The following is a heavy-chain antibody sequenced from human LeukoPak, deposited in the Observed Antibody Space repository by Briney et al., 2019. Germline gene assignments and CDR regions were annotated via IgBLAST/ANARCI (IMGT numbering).Heavy chain of an antibody. V-gene: IGHV4-61*01. CDR1: DLQSRGNEL. D-gene: IGHD3-16*01. CDR3: ASEGRFGNGLDL. CDR2: IYCSGST. J-gene: IGHJ6*01. Sequence: SETQSLMCSVMQDLQSRGNELGRWIRQPPGKGLEWIGYIYCSGSTSYNPSLKSRLTLSVDTSKNQFSLKLSSVTAADESMEYCASEGRFGNGLDLAGQGTTVTVSS.